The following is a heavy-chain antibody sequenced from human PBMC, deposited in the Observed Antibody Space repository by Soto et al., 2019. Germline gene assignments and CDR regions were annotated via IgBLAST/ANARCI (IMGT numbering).Heavy chain of an antibody. D-gene: IGHD1-1*01. CDR3: AKFGMATTKRSPPYYYDY. V-gene: IGHV3-23*01. Sequence: GALRLSCAASGFTFSTYAMSWVRQAPGKGLEWVSTISGSDSSTYYADSVKGRFTFSRDNSKNTLYLQMNSLRAEDTAVYYCAKFGMATTKRSPPYYYDYWGQGTLVTVSS. J-gene: IGHJ4*02. CDR2: ISGSDSST. CDR1: GFTFSTYA.